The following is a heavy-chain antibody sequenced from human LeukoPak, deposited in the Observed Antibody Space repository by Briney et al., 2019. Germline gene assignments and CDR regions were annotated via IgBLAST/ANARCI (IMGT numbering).Heavy chain of an antibody. CDR1: GGSFSGYY. CDR3: ARRATLRIAARQRWFDP. CDR2: INHSGST. J-gene: IGHJ5*02. V-gene: IGHV4-34*01. Sequence: NPSETLSLTCAVYGGSFSGYYWSWIRQPPGKGLEWIGEINHSGSTNYNPSLKSRVTISVDTSKNQFSLKLSSVTAADTAVYYCARRATLRIAARQRWFDPWGQGTLVTVSS. D-gene: IGHD6-6*01.